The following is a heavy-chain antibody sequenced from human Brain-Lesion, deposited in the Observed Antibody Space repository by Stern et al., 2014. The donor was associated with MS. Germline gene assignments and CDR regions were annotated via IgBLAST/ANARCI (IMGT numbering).Heavy chain of an antibody. CDR2: IFNSGST. CDR1: GGSISSGD. V-gene: IGHV4-61*02. Sequence: QVQLVQSGPGLVKPSQTLSLSCTVSGGSISSGDWSWIRQPAGKGLEGIGRIFNSGSTSYNPSLKSRVTISIDTSKNQFSLRLNSMTAADTAVYYCARGRVVPGFQYYATDVWGQGTTVIVSS. CDR3: ARGRVVPGFQYYATDV. D-gene: IGHD2-2*01. J-gene: IGHJ6*02.